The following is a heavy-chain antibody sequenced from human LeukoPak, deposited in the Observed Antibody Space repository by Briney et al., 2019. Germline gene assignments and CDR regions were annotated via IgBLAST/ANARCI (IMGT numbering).Heavy chain of an antibody. D-gene: IGHD3-10*01. V-gene: IGHV3-53*01. CDR1: GFTFSSYA. Sequence: GGSLRLSCAASGFTFSSYAMHWVRQAPGKGLEWVSVIYSGGSTYYADSVKGRFTISRDNSKNTLYLQMNSLRAEDTAVYYCARDRRITMVRGVFYYGMDVWGQGTTVTVSS. CDR2: IYSGGST. CDR3: ARDRRITMVRGVFYYGMDV. J-gene: IGHJ6*02.